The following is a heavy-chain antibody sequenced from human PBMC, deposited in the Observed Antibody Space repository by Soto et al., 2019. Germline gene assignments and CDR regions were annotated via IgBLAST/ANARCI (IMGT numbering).Heavy chain of an antibody. D-gene: IGHD4-4*01. CDR2: ISSSGSTI. CDR3: ARDPTVTAWAFDI. J-gene: IGHJ3*02. Sequence: QVQLVESGGGLFKPGGSLKLSCAASGFPFSDYYMSGIRQAQGKGREWVSYISSSGSTIYYADSVKGRFTISRDNAKNSLYLQMNSLRAEDTAVYYCARDPTVTAWAFDIWGQGTMVTVSS. CDR1: GFPFSDYY. V-gene: IGHV3-11*01.